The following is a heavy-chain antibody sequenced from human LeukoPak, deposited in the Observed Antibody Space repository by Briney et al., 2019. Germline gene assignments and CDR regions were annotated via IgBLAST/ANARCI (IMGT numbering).Heavy chain of an antibody. CDR2: MTSGGST. V-gene: IGHV3-23*01. CDR3: AKTTGTLLDPFDT. J-gene: IGHJ3*02. D-gene: IGHD1-1*01. Sequence: GGSLRLSCSASGFTFSSYAIAWVRQAPGKGLEWVSSMTSGGSTFLADSIKGRFTISRDNSKNTVYLQMNSLRAEDTALYYCAKTTGTLLDPFDTWGQGTMVTVSS. CDR1: GFTFSSYA.